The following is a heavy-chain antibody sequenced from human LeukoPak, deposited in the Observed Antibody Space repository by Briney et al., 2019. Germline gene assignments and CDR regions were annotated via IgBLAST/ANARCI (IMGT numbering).Heavy chain of an antibody. Sequence: PSETLSLTCTVPGGFISCDYWSLIRQPPGKGLEWIGYISYSATTNYNPSLKSRVSFSIDTSKNQFSLKLTSVSAADTAVYFCATGHSSGWFDYWGQGTLVSVSS. J-gene: IGHJ4*02. CDR1: GGFISCDY. CDR3: ATGHSSGWFDY. CDR2: ISYSATT. D-gene: IGHD6-19*01. V-gene: IGHV4-59*01.